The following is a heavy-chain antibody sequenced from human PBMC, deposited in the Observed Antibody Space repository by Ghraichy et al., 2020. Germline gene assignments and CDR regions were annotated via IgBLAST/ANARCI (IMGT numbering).Heavy chain of an antibody. D-gene: IGHD2-8*01. Sequence: SETLSLTCTVSGVSISSYYWSWIRQPPGKGLEWIGYIYYSGSTNYNPSLKSRVTISVDTSKNQFSLQLSSVTAADTAVYYCARGRSVYAIGGGHCDSGG. CDR1: GVSISSYY. CDR2: IYYSGST. CDR3: ARGRSVYAIGGGHCDS. J-gene: IGHJ5*01. V-gene: IGHV4-59*01.